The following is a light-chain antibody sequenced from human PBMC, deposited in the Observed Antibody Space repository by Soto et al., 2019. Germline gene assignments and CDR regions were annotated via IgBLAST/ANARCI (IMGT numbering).Light chain of an antibody. V-gene: IGKV3-11*01. CDR3: QHRSIWPVS. J-gene: IGKJ5*01. Sequence: EIVLTQSPATLSLSPGERATLSCRASQSVSSYLAWYQQKPGQAPRLLIYDASTRATGIPARFSGSGSRTDFTLTISSLEPEDFAVYYCQHRSIWPVSFGHGTRLEIK. CDR2: DAS. CDR1: QSVSSY.